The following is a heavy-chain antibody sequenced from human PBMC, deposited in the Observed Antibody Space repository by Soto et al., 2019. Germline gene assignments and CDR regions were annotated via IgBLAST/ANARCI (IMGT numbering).Heavy chain of an antibody. D-gene: IGHD2-8*01. CDR1: GGSFTSYY. Sequence: KSSETLSLTCTVSGGSFTSYYWSWIRQPPGKGLEWIGYIYSSGSSNYNPSLKSRVTISVDTSKNQISLRLNSVTAADTAVYYGARHEGNGNVWPLDYWGQGILVTVSS. CDR2: IYSSGSS. CDR3: ARHEGNGNVWPLDY. V-gene: IGHV4-59*08. J-gene: IGHJ4*02.